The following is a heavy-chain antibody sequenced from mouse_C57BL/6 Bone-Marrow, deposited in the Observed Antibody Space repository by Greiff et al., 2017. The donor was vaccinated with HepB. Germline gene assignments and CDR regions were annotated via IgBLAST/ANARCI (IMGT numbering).Heavy chain of an antibody. D-gene: IGHD1-1*01. V-gene: IGHV1-75*01. CDR1: GYTFTDYY. Sequence: QVQLKESGPELVKPGASVKISCKASGYTFTDYYINWVKQRPGQGLEWIGWIFPGSGSTYYNEKFKGKATLTVDKSSSTAYMLLSSLTSEDSAVYFCARRRFITTVVAPEGYAMDYWGQGTSVTVSS. J-gene: IGHJ4*01. CDR2: IFPGSGST. CDR3: ARRRFITTVVAPEGYAMDY.